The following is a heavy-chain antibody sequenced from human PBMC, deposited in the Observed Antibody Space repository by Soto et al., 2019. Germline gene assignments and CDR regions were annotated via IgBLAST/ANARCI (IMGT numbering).Heavy chain of an antibody. V-gene: IGHV3-9*01. CDR1: GFTFDDYA. J-gene: IGHJ4*02. D-gene: IGHD4-17*01. Sequence: EVQLVESGGGLVQPGRSLRLSCAASGFTFDDYAMHWVRQAPGKGLEWVSSIYWNSGTIDYADSVKGRFTISRDNANNTLYLQMNSLRPEDTAFYYCAKDNSLTTSYFDSGGQGTLVTVSS. CDR3: AKDNSLTTSYFDS. CDR2: IYWNSGTI.